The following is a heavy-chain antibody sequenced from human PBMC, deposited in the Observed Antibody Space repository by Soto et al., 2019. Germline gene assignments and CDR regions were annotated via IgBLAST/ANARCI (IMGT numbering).Heavy chain of an antibody. Sequence: EVQLVESGGGLVQPGRSLRLSCAASGFSFDDYAMHWVRQTPGKGLEWVSGISWNSNNIGYADSMKGRFAISRDNAKKSVYLQMNSLRVEDTALYYCARRPHGDWDFDFWGRGTLVTVSS. D-gene: IGHD1-1*01. V-gene: IGHV3-9*01. J-gene: IGHJ2*01. CDR3: ARRPHGDWDFDF. CDR2: ISWNSNNI. CDR1: GFSFDDYA.